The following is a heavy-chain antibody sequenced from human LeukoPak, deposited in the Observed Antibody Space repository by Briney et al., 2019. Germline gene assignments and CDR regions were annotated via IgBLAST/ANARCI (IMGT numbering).Heavy chain of an antibody. D-gene: IGHD2-2*01. J-gene: IGHJ6*03. V-gene: IGHV4-59*01. CDR1: GGSMKNSY. CDR2: IDDSWNN. Sequence: KPSETLSLTCFVSGGSMKNSYWTWIRQAPGKGLEWIGNIDDSWNNNYSPSLKSPVTLSLDTSKNRFSLGVTSVTAADTALFFCARDSSPSALPYMDVWGKGTTVTVSS. CDR3: ARDSSPSALPYMDV.